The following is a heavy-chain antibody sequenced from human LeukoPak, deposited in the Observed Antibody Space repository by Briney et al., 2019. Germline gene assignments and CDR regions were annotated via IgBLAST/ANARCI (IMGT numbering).Heavy chain of an antibody. D-gene: IGHD3-3*01. Sequence: GGSLRLSCAASGFTFDDYAMHWVRQAPGKGLEWVSGISWNSGSIGYADSVKGRFTISRDNAKNSLYLQMNSLRAEDTAVYYCATNPTYYDFWSRTTLDYWGQGTLVTVSS. V-gene: IGHV3-9*01. CDR1: GFTFDDYA. J-gene: IGHJ4*02. CDR3: ATNPTYYDFWSRTTLDY. CDR2: ISWNSGSI.